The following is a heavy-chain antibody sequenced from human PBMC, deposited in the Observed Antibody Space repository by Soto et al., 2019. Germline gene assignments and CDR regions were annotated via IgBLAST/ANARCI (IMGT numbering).Heavy chain of an antibody. CDR2: ISYDGSNK. D-gene: IGHD3-10*01. Sequence: GGSLRLSCAASGFTFSIYGMRWVRQAPGKGLGWVAVISYDGSNKYYADSVKGRFTISRDNSKNTLYLQMNSLRAEDTAVYYCAKDRSLVRGPMPYWGQGTLVTVSS. V-gene: IGHV3-30*18. CDR1: GFTFSIYG. CDR3: AKDRSLVRGPMPY. J-gene: IGHJ4*02.